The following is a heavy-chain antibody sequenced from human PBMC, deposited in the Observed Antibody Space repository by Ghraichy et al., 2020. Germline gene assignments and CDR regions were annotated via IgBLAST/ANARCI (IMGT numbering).Heavy chain of an antibody. V-gene: IGHV4-59*08. CDR3: AGSFAVIRYFDL. D-gene: IGHD4-23*01. CDR1: GGSISSYY. CDR2: IYYSGST. Sequence: SETLSLTCTVSGGSISSYYWSWIRQPPGKGLEWIGFIYYSGSTNYNPSLKSRVTISVDTSKNQFSLKLNSVTAADTAVYYCAGSFAVIRYFDLWGRGTLVTVSS. J-gene: IGHJ2*01.